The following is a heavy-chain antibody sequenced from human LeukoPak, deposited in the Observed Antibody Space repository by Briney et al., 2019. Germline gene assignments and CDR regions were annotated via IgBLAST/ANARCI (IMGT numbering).Heavy chain of an antibody. CDR2: IYYSGST. CDR1: GASISSGGYY. J-gene: IGHJ4*02. Sequence: SETLSLTCTVSGASISSGGYYWIWIRQHPGKGPERIGYIYYSGSTYFNPSLKTRATMSVDTSKNQFSLKLSSVTAADTAVYYCATGHDGGLGYWGQGTLVTVSS. CDR3: ATGHDGGLGY. D-gene: IGHD4-23*01. V-gene: IGHV4-31*03.